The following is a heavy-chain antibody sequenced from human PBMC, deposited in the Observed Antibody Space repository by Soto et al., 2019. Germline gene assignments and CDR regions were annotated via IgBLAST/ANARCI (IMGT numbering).Heavy chain of an antibody. V-gene: IGHV3-30*18. CDR3: AKDHSPGSSGWEVLYYYYGMDV. D-gene: IGHD6-19*01. Sequence: PGGSLRLSCAASGFTFSSYGMHWVRQAPGKGLEWVAVISYDGSNKYYADSVKGRFTISRDNSKNTLYLQMNSLRAEDTAVYYCAKDHSPGSSGWEVLYYYYGMDVWGQGTTVTVSS. J-gene: IGHJ6*02. CDR2: ISYDGSNK. CDR1: GFTFSSYG.